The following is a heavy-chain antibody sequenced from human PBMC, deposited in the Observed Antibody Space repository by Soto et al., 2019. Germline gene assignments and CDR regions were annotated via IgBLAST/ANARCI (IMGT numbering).Heavy chain of an antibody. CDR2: ISYDGNNK. V-gene: IGHV3-30-3*01. CDR3: ARGVSRVVRGVIAPGFFLTDS. Sequence: GGSLRLSCAASGFTVSSNYMHWVRQAPGKGLEWVSLISYDGNNKYYTNSVKGRFTISRDNSKNTLYLQMNSLRTEDTAVYYCARGVSRVVRGVIAPGFFLTDSWGQGALVTVS. J-gene: IGHJ4*02. D-gene: IGHD3-10*01. CDR1: GFTVSSNY.